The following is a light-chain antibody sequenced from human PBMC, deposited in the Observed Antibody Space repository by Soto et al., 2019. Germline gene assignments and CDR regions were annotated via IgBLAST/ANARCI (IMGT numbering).Light chain of an antibody. CDR3: QQYENSPIT. CDR1: QSITSGF. V-gene: IGKV3-20*01. CDR2: GAS. Sequence: EIIMTQSPGTLSLSPGERATLSCRASQSITSGFLAWYQQKPGQAPRLLIYGASSRATGIPDRFSGTGSETDFTLTINRLEPEDFAVYYCQQYENSPITFGQGARLEI. J-gene: IGKJ5*01.